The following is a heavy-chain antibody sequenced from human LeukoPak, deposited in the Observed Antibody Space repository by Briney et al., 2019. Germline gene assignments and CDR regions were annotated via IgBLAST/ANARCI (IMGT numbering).Heavy chain of an antibody. CDR1: GFTFSNAW. CDR3: ATDFYDST. V-gene: IGHV3-15*07. Sequence: GGSLRLSCATSGFTFSNAWMNWVRQAPGKELEWVGRIRSNSDGGTIDYAAPVKGRFTPSRDDSKTTLYLQMNSLQTEDTAVYYCATDFYDSTWGQGTLVTVSS. J-gene: IGHJ5*02. D-gene: IGHD3-22*01. CDR2: IRSNSDGGTI.